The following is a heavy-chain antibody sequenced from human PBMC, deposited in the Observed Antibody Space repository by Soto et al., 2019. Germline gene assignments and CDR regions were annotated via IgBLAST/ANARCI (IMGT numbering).Heavy chain of an antibody. J-gene: IGHJ5*02. CDR2: ISAYNGNT. V-gene: IGHV1-18*01. D-gene: IGHD3-10*01. CDR1: GYTFTNYG. CDR3: ARDQLWFGELVWFDP. Sequence: QVQLVQSGAKVKKPGASVKVSCKASGYTFTNYGISWVRQAPGQGLEWMGWISAYNGNTKYAQKLQGRVTMTTDTPTSTAYMEVRSLRSDDTAMYYCARDQLWFGELVWFDPWGQGTLVTVSS.